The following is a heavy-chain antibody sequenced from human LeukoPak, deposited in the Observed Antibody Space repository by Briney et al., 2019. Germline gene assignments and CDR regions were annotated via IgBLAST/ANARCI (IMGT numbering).Heavy chain of an antibody. J-gene: IGHJ3*02. CDR3: ARDNDSPDAFDI. CDR2: TSRGGST. V-gene: IGHV3-53*01. Sequence: GESLRLSCAASGFTVISNYMTWVRQAPGKGLEWVSVTSRGGSTYYADSVKGRFTISRDNSKNTLYLQMNSLRAEDTAVYYCARDNDSPDAFDIWGQGTMVTVSS. CDR1: GFTVISNY. D-gene: IGHD5-18*01.